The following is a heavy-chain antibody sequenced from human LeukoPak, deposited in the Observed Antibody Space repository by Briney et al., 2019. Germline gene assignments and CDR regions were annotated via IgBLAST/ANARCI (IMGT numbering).Heavy chain of an antibody. Sequence: ASVKVSCKASGYTFTSYGISWVRQAPGQGLEWMGWISAYNGNTNYAQKLQGRVTMTTDTSTSTAYMELRSLRSEDTAVYYCASGDDSSGHSIFDYWGQGTLVTVSS. V-gene: IGHV1-18*01. D-gene: IGHD3-22*01. CDR1: GYTFTSYG. CDR3: ASGDDSSGHSIFDY. J-gene: IGHJ4*02. CDR2: ISAYNGNT.